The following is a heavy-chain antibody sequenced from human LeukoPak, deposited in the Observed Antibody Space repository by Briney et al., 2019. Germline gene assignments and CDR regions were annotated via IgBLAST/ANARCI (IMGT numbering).Heavy chain of an antibody. Sequence: PSETLSLTCTVSGDSISSYYWSWIRQPPGKGLEWIGNMYYSGSTNYNPSLKSRVTISVDTSKNQFSLKLSSVTAADTAVYYCARESYYGSGSEGYFAYWGQGTLVTVSP. D-gene: IGHD3-10*01. CDR3: ARESYYGSGSEGYFAY. CDR2: MYYSGST. CDR1: GDSISSYY. V-gene: IGHV4-59*01. J-gene: IGHJ4*02.